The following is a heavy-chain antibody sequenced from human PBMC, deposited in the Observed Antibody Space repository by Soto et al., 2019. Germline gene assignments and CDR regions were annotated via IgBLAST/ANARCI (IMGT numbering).Heavy chain of an antibody. CDR2: INHSGST. J-gene: IGHJ5*02. CDR3: VRGLGPWFGGHSRWFDP. V-gene: IGHV4-34*01. D-gene: IGHD3-10*01. Sequence: SETLSLTCAVYGGSFSGYYRSWIRQPPGKGLEWIGEINHSGSTNYDPSLKSRVTISVDTSKNQFSLKLSSVTAADTAVYYCVRGLGPWFGGHSRWFDPWGPGTLVTVS. CDR1: GGSFSGYY.